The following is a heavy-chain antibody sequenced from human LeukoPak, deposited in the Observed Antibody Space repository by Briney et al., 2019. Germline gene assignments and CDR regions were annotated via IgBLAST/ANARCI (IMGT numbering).Heavy chain of an antibody. D-gene: IGHD2/OR15-2a*01. Sequence: PSGTLSLTCTVSGDSINSLDLWSWVRQPPGKGLEWIGEMYLSGTTHSNPSVKSRVTISIDKSKNQFFLNLSSVTAADTAVYYCAAFTFIGAQDAFDIWGQGTMVTVSS. V-gene: IGHV4-4*02. CDR2: MYLSGTT. J-gene: IGHJ3*02. CDR1: GDSINSLDL. CDR3: AAFTFIGAQDAFDI.